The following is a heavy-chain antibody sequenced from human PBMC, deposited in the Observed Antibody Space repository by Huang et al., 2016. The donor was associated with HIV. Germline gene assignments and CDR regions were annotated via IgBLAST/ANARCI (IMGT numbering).Heavy chain of an antibody. J-gene: IGHJ4*02. D-gene: IGHD6-13*01. CDR2: IRPSSSFI. CDR3: ARDRGQQLSPFDS. V-gene: IGHV3-21*01. CDR1: GFSLDSYN. Sequence: EVQLVESGGGLVKPGGSLRLSCAASGFSLDSYNMYWVRQTPGKVLQLVSSIRPSSSFIDYADSVKGRFSISRDNAKNSLYLQMNNLRGEDTAVYYCARDRGQQLSPFDSWGQGTLVTVSS.